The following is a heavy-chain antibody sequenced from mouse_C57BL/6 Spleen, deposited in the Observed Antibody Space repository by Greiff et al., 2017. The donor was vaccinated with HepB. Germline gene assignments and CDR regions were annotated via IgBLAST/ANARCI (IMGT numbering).Heavy chain of an antibody. D-gene: IGHD2-4*01. V-gene: IGHV14-4*01. CDR1: GFNIKDDY. J-gene: IGHJ1*03. CDR2: LDPENGDT. CDR3: TRPVYYDSNGYFDV. Sequence: EVQLQQSGAELVRPGASVKLSCTASGFNIKDDYMHWVNQRPEQGLEWIGWLDPENGDTEYASKFQGKATITADTSSNTAYLQLSSLTSEDTAVYYCTRPVYYDSNGYFDVWGTGTTVTVSS.